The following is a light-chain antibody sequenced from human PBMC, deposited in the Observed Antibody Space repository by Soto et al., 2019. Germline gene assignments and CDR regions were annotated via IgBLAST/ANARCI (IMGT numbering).Light chain of an antibody. CDR2: GAS. CDR3: QLYGTSPGFT. CDR1: QSVSSNS. J-gene: IGKJ3*01. V-gene: IGKV3-20*01. Sequence: EIVLTQSPGTLSLSPGERATLSCRASQSVSSNSLAWYQQKPGQAPRLLIYGASSRATGIPDRFSGSGSGTDFALTISRLEPEDCAVYYCQLYGTSPGFTFGPGTKVDI.